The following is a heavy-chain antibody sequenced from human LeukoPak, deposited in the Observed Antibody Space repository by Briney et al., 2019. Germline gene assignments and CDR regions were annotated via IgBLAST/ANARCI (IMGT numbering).Heavy chain of an antibody. CDR1: GFTFSSYA. CDR2: ISGSGGST. CDR3: AIFRYYYDSSGYYGF. Sequence: GGSLRLSCAASGFTFSSYAMGWVRQAPGKGLEWVSAISGSGGSTYYADSVKGRFTISRDNSKNTMYRQMNSLRAEDTAVYYCAIFRYYYDSSGYYGFWGQGTLVTVSS. D-gene: IGHD3-22*01. V-gene: IGHV3-23*01. J-gene: IGHJ4*02.